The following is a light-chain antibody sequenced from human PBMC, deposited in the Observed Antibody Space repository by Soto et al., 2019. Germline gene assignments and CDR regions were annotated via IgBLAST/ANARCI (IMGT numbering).Light chain of an antibody. CDR2: DVS. CDR3: CSYAGRFTYV. J-gene: IGLJ1*01. V-gene: IGLV2-11*01. CDR1: SSDVGGYNY. Sequence: QSALTQPRSVSGSPGQSVTISCIGTSSDVGGYNYVSWYQQHPGKAPKLMIYDVSKRPSGVPDRFSGSKSDNTASLTISGLQAEDEADYYCCSYAGRFTYVFGTGTKVTVL.